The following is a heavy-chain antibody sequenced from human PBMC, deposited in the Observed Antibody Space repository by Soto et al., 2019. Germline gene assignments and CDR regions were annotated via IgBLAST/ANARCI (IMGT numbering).Heavy chain of an antibody. V-gene: IGHV5-51*01. CDR1: GYSFTSYW. D-gene: IGHD2-2*01. J-gene: IGHJ5*02. Sequence: PGESLKISCKGSGYSFTSYWIGWVRQMPGKGLEWMGIIYPGDSDTRYSPSFQGQVTISADKSISTAYLQWSSLKASDTAMYYCARLRYCSSTSCYARYNWFDPWGQGTLVTVSS. CDR2: IYPGDSDT. CDR3: ARLRYCSSTSCYARYNWFDP.